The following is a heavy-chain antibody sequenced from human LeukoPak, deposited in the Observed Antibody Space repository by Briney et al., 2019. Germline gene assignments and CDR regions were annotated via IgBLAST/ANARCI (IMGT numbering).Heavy chain of an antibody. CDR1: GYTFTSYA. Sequence: ASVKVSCKASGYTFTSYAMHWVRQAPGQGLEWMGWINPNSGGTNYAQKFQGRVTMTRDTSISTAYMELSRLRSDDTAVYYCARGLGISYYYYMDVWGKGTTVTVSS. CDR2: INPNSGGT. J-gene: IGHJ6*03. V-gene: IGHV1-2*02. D-gene: IGHD7-27*01. CDR3: ARGLGISYYYYMDV.